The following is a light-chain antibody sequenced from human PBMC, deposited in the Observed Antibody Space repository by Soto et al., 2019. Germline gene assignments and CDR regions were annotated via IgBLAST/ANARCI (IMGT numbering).Light chain of an antibody. CDR2: NKN. CDR1: NSNIRTNS. V-gene: IGLV1-44*01. J-gene: IGLJ3*02. Sequence: QSVLTQPPSASGTPGQRVTISCSGTNSNIRTNSVNWFQQLPGAAPKLLIYNKNRRPSGVPDRFSCSKSGTSASLAISGLQSEDEADYYCSAWDDSLNAPVFGGGTKLTVL. CDR3: SAWDDSLNAPV.